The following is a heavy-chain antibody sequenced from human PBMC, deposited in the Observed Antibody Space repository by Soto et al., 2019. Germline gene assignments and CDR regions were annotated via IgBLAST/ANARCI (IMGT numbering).Heavy chain of an antibody. V-gene: IGHV4-59*01. CDR1: GDSIKHYY. D-gene: IGHD2-2*01. CDR3: AKYRRTEEEGFTLDS. CDR2: IYYTGST. J-gene: IGHJ4*02. Sequence: SETLSLTCTVSGDSIKHYYWSWIRQPPGKRLEWIGYIYYTGSTTYNPSLESRVTMSVDTSKNQFSLKLSSVNAADTAVYYCAKYRRTEEEGFTLDSWGRGTLVTAPQ.